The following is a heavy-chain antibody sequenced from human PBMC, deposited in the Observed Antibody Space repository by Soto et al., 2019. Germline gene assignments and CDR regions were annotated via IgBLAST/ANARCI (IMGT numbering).Heavy chain of an antibody. D-gene: IGHD3-3*02. CDR3: ARDGPFSSPPSGWFDP. CDR2: IKQDGNER. CDR1: GFTFSSYW. J-gene: IGHJ5*02. Sequence: EVQVVESGGGLVQPGGSLRLSCVASGFTFSSYWMSWVRQAPGKGLEWVANIKQDGNERHYMDSVKGRFTISRDNAKNSLDLLMNSMKTEDTAVYYCARDGPFSSPPSGWFDPWGQGTLVIVSS. V-gene: IGHV3-7*05.